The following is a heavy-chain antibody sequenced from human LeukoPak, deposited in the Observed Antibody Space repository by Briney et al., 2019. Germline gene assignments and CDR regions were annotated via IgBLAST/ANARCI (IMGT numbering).Heavy chain of an antibody. D-gene: IGHD1-26*01. CDR3: ARRIVGPSSGGDY. Sequence: GGSLRLSCAASGFTFSSFWMRWVRQAPGKGLEWGANIKQDGSEKYYVDSVQGRFTISRDNAKNSLYLQMNSLRVEDTAVYYCARRIVGPSSGGDYWGQGTPVTVSS. CDR2: IKQDGSEK. V-gene: IGHV3-7*01. J-gene: IGHJ4*02. CDR1: GFTFSSFW.